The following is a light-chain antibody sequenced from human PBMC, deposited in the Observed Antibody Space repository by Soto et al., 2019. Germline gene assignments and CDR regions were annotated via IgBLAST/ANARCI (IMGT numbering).Light chain of an antibody. V-gene: IGKV3-20*01. CDR3: QQYGTSFMYT. CDR1: QSVSSSY. Sequence: IVLTQSPGTLSLSPGERATLSCRASQSVSSSYLAWYQQKPGQAPRLLIYGASIRATGIPDRFSGSGSGTDFTLTISRREPEDFAVYYCQQYGTSFMYTFGQGTKLEIK. J-gene: IGKJ2*01. CDR2: GAS.